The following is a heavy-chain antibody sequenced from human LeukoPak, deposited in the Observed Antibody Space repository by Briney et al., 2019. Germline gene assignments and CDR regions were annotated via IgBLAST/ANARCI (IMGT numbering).Heavy chain of an antibody. CDR1: GGSISNYY. J-gene: IGHJ4*02. CDR2: VHDSSGT. D-gene: IGHD3-9*01. CDR3: AKGRKDFDTNLGPFDS. Sequence: SETLSLTCSVSGGSISNYYWSWIRQSPGKGLEWLGYVHDSSGTMYNPSLRSRVTISIVMSKNHFSLTLTSVTFADTAVYYCAKGRKDFDTNLGPFDSWGQGTLVTVSS. V-gene: IGHV4-59*01.